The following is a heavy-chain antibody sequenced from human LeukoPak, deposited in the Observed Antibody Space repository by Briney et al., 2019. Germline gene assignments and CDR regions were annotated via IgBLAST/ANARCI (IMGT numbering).Heavy chain of an antibody. V-gene: IGHV3-7*01. Sequence: PGGSLRLSCAASGFTFSSYWMSWVRQAPGKGLEWVANIKQDGSEKYYVDSVKGRFTISRDNAKNSLYLQMNSLRAEDTAVYYCASLNYYGSGSYLYYYYMDVWGKGTTVTVSS. J-gene: IGHJ6*03. CDR1: GFTFSSYW. D-gene: IGHD3-10*01. CDR2: IKQDGSEK. CDR3: ASLNYYGSGSYLYYYYMDV.